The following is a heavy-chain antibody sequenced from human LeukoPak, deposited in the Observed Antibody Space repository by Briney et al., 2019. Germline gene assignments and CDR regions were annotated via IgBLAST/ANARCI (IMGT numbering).Heavy chain of an antibody. Sequence: PGRSVRLSCAASGFIFSHYGMHWVRQAPGKGLKWVAVIWSDGTNRFYGDSVKGRFTISRDNSQNTVFLQMNSLRVEDTAIYYCARDAQRGFDYSNSLEYWGHGTLVTVSS. J-gene: IGHJ4*01. D-gene: IGHD4-11*01. CDR2: IWSDGTNR. CDR3: ARDAQRGFDYSNSLEY. V-gene: IGHV3-33*01. CDR1: GFIFSHYG.